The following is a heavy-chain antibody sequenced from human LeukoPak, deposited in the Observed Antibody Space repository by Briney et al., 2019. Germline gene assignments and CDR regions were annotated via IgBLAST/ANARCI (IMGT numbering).Heavy chain of an antibody. CDR1: GDSISSSSYY. D-gene: IGHD5-18*01. CDR3: ASPGKTARGYYFDY. V-gene: IGHV4-39*07. Sequence: SETLSLTCTVSGDSISSSSYYWGWIRQPPGKGLEWIGSIYYSGSTYFNPSLKSRITISVDTSKNQFSLKLSSVTAADTAVYYCASPGKTARGYYFDYWGQGTLVTVSS. CDR2: IYYSGST. J-gene: IGHJ4*02.